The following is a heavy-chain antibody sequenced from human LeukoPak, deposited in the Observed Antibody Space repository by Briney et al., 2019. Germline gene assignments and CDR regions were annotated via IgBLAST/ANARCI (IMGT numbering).Heavy chain of an antibody. Sequence: PGGSLRLSCAASGFTFSSYAMHWVRQAPGKGLEWVAVISYDGSNKYYADSVKGRFTISRDNSKNTLYLQMNSLRAEDTAVYYCVRGYYGGNFRYFDYWGQGTLVTVSS. CDR1: GFTFSSYA. CDR3: VRGYYGGNFRYFDY. D-gene: IGHD4-23*01. CDR2: ISYDGSNK. J-gene: IGHJ4*02. V-gene: IGHV3-30*04.